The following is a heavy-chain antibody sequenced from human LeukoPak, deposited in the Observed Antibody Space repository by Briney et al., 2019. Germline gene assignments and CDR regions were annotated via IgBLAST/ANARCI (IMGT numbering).Heavy chain of an antibody. Sequence: SGPTLVKHTETLTLTCTSSGFSLSTSGVGVGWIRQPPGKALEWLALIYWNDDKPYSPSLRSRLTITKHTSQNQVVLTMTNMDPVDTATYYCARFLQTGTYRFDFWGQGTLVTVSS. CDR1: GFSLSTSGVG. CDR3: ARFLQTGTYRFDF. CDR2: IYWNDDK. V-gene: IGHV2-5*01. D-gene: IGHD1-7*01. J-gene: IGHJ4*02.